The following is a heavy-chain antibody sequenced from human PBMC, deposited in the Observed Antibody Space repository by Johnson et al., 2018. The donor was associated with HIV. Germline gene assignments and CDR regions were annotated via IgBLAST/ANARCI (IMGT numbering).Heavy chain of an antibody. J-gene: IGHJ3*02. CDR2: ISNNGGST. CDR1: GFTFSTYA. Sequence: VQLVESGGGLVQPGGSLRLSCAASGFTFSTYAIHWVRQAPGKGLEYVSAISNNGGSTYYANSVKGRFTISRDNSKNTLYLQMNSLRAEDTALYYCAKDTGAAGTRGYAFDIWGQGTMVTVSS. V-gene: IGHV3-64*01. D-gene: IGHD6-13*01. CDR3: AKDTGAAGTRGYAFDI.